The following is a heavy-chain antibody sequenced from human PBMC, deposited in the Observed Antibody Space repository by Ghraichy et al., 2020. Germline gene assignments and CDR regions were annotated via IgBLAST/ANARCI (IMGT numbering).Heavy chain of an antibody. Sequence: GGSLRLSCTASGFTFSRYTLNWIRQPPGKGLEWVSSISSRSSYMYYADSVKGRFTISRDSAKNSLYLQMNSLRAEDTAVYYCARDQRPYYDFWSGYSHYACAIWGQGTMVTVSS. J-gene: IGHJ3*02. V-gene: IGHV3-21*01. CDR3: ARDQRPYYDFWSGYSHYACAI. D-gene: IGHD3-3*01. CDR2: ISSRSSYM. CDR1: GFTFSRYT.